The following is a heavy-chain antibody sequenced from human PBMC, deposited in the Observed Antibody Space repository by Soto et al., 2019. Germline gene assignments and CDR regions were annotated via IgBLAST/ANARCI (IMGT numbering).Heavy chain of an antibody. CDR3: ARSIAAAGYYYGMDV. CDR1: GFTFNSYS. CDR2: ISSFSNYM. D-gene: IGHD6-13*01. V-gene: IGHV3-21*01. J-gene: IGHJ6*02. Sequence: GGSLRLSCAVSGFTFNSYSMNWVRQAPGKGLEWVSSISSFSNYMYYTDSVKGRFTISRDNARNSLYLQMNSLRAEDTAVYYCARSIAAAGYYYGMDVWGQGTTVTVS.